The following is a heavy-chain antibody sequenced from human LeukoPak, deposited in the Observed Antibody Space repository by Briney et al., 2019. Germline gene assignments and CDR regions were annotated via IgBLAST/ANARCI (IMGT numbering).Heavy chain of an antibody. V-gene: IGHV3-33*01. J-gene: IGHJ4*02. CDR3: ARSQALEQQLVLYY. CDR2: IWYDGSNK. Sequence: PGGSLRLSCAASGFTFSSYGMHWVRQAPGTGLEWVAVIWYDGSNKYYADSVKGRFTISRDNSKNTLYLQMNSLRAEDTAVYYCARSQALEQQLVLYYWGQGTLVTVSS. D-gene: IGHD6-13*01. CDR1: GFTFSSYG.